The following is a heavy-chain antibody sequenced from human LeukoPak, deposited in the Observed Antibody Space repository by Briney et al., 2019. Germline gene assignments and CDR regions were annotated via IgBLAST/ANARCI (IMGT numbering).Heavy chain of an antibody. J-gene: IGHJ6*04. CDR1: GFTFSSYW. CDR3: AREGDIVVVPAAPGDV. CDR2: IKQDGSEK. V-gene: IGHV3-7*01. Sequence: GGTLRLSCAASGFTFSSYWMSWVRQAPGKGLEWVANIKQDGSEKYYVDSVKGRFTISRDNAKNSLYLQMNSLRAEDTAVYYCAREGDIVVVPAAPGDVWGKGTTVTVSS. D-gene: IGHD2-2*01.